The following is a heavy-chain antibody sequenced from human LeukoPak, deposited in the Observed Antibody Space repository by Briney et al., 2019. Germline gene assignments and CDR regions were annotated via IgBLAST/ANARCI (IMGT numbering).Heavy chain of an antibody. CDR1: GYTFTGYY. CDR2: ISAYNGNT. V-gene: IGHV1-18*04. CDR3: ARDDGLWFGELLPLDYYYGMDV. D-gene: IGHD3-10*01. Sequence: ASVKVSCKASGYTFTGYYMHWVRQAPGQGLEWMGWISAYNGNTNYAQKLQGRVTMTTDTSTSTAYMELRSLRSDDTAVYYCARDDGLWFGELLPLDYYYGMDVWGQGTTVTVSS. J-gene: IGHJ6*02.